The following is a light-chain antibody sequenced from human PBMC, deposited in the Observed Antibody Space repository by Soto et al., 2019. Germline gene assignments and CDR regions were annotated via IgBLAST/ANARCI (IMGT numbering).Light chain of an antibody. J-gene: IGLJ1*01. V-gene: IGLV2-14*01. CDR2: KVS. Sequence: QSARTQPASVSGSPGQSITISCTGTSSDVGGNKYVSWYQQYPGKVPKLLINKVSNRPSGVSNRFSGSKSGNTASLTISGLLAEDEADYFCTSSTSDSLYVFGTGTKVTVL. CDR1: SSDVGGNKY. CDR3: TSSTSDSLYV.